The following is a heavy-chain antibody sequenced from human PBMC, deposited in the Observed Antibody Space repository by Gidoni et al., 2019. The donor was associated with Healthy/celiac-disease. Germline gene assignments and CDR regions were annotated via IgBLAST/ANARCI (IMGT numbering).Heavy chain of an antibody. CDR3: AREQSTYDFWSGYFQYGMDV. Sequence: EVQLVESGGGLVQPGRSLSLSCAASGFTFSSYWMHWVRQAPGKGLVWVSRINSDGSSTSYADSVKGRFTISRDNAKNTLYLQMNSLRAEDTAVYYCAREQSTYDFWSGYFQYGMDVWGQGTTVTVSS. J-gene: IGHJ6*02. D-gene: IGHD3-3*01. CDR1: GFTFSSYW. CDR2: INSDGSST. V-gene: IGHV3-74*01.